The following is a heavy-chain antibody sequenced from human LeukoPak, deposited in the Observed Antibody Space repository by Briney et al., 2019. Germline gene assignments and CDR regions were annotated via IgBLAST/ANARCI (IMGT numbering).Heavy chain of an antibody. V-gene: IGHV5-51*01. D-gene: IGHD6-19*01. Sequence: GESLKISCKGSGYSFTSYWIAWVRQMPGQGLEWMGIIYPGDSGTRYSPSFQGQVTISADKSISTAYLQWSSLKASDTAMYYCARPYSSGWFGAFDIWGQGTMVTVSS. J-gene: IGHJ3*02. CDR2: IYPGDSGT. CDR3: ARPYSSGWFGAFDI. CDR1: GYSFTSYW.